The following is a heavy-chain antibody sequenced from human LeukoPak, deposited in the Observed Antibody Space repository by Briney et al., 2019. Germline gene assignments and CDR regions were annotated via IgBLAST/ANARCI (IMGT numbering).Heavy chain of an antibody. Sequence: SSETLSLTCTVSGASISSYYWTWIRQPAGKGPEWIGRIHTSGSTNYNPSLKSRVNMPVDTSKNQFSLKLNSVTAADTAVYYCARVTDPRYSWFDPWGQGTLVTVSS. D-gene: IGHD2-21*02. J-gene: IGHJ5*02. V-gene: IGHV4-4*07. CDR3: ARVTDPRYSWFDP. CDR1: GASISSYY. CDR2: IHTSGST.